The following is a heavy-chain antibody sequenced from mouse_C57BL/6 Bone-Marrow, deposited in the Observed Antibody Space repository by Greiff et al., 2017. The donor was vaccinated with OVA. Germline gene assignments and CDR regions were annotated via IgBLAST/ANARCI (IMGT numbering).Heavy chain of an antibody. CDR3: ASGYDGYLFAY. CDR1: GFSLTSYG. J-gene: IGHJ3*01. V-gene: IGHV2-6*01. D-gene: IGHD2-3*01. CDR2: IWGVGST. Sequence: VKVVESGPGLVAPSQSLSITCTVSGFSLTSYGVDWVRQSPGKGLEWLGVIWGVGSTNYNSALKSRLSISKDNSKSQVFLKMNSLQTDDTAMYYCASGYDGYLFAYWGQGTLVTVSA.